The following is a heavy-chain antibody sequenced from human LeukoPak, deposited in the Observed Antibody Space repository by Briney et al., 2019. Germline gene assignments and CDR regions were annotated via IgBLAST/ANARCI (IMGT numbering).Heavy chain of an antibody. CDR2: IYHSGST. Sequence: PSETLSLTCAVSGGSISSSNWWSWVRQPPGQGLEWIGEIYHSGSTNYNPSLKSRVTISVDKSKNQFSLKLSSVTAADTAVYYCARVSGSTYYYGSGSYRTYYFDYWGQGTLVTVSS. V-gene: IGHV4-4*02. D-gene: IGHD3-10*01. J-gene: IGHJ4*02. CDR3: ARVSGSTYYYGSGSYRTYYFDY. CDR1: GGSISSSNW.